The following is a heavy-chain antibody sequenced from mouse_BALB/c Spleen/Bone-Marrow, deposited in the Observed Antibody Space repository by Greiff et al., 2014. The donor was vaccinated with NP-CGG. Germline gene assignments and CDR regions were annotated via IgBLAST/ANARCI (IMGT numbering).Heavy chain of an antibody. V-gene: IGHV1-20*02. D-gene: IGHD1-1*01. CDR3: ARSGYYGSSYFDY. J-gene: IGHJ2*01. Sequence: LVESGASVKISCKASGYSFTGYFMNLVMHSHGKGLEWIGRINPYNGDTFSNQKFNGKATLTVDKSSSTAHMKLRSLASEDSAVYYCARSGYYGSSYFDYWGQGTTLTVSS. CDR2: INPYNGDT. CDR1: GYSFTGYF.